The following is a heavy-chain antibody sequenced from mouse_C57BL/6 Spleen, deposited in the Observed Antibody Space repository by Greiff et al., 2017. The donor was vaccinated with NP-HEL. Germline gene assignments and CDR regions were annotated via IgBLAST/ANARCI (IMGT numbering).Heavy chain of an antibody. Sequence: VKLQESGAELVRPGASVTLSCKASGYTFTDYGMHWVKQTPVHGLEWIGAIDPETGGTAYNQKFKGKAILTADKSSSTAYMELRSLTSEDSAVYYCTSLFFYAMDYWGQGTSVTVSS. D-gene: IGHD6-1*01. CDR1: GYTFTDYG. CDR2: IDPETGGT. V-gene: IGHV1-15*01. CDR3: TSLFFYAMDY. J-gene: IGHJ4*01.